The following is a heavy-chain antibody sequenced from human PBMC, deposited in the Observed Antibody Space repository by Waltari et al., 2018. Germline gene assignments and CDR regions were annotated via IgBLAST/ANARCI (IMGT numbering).Heavy chain of an antibody. CDR1: GGTFPSYG. D-gene: IGHD6-19*01. J-gene: IGHJ3*02. V-gene: IGHV1-18*01. Sequence: QVQLVQSGAEVKKPGSSVKVSCQASGGTFPSYGIRWVRQAPGQGLEWMGWISAYNGNTNYAQKLQGRVTMTTDTSTSTAYMELRSLRSDDTAVYYCARDQTEWLVGAFDIWGQGTMVTVSS. CDR2: ISAYNGNT. CDR3: ARDQTEWLVGAFDI.